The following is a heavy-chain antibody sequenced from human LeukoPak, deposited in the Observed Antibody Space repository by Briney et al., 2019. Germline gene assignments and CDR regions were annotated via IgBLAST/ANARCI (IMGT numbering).Heavy chain of an antibody. V-gene: IGHV4-38-2*02. Sequence: SETLSLTCTVSGYSISSGFYWGWIRQPPGKGLEWIGTIYYSGSTYYNPSLKSRLTISVDTSKNQFSLKLSSVTAADTAVYYCARLVCSSATCYQPYFHYMDVWGKGTTVTVSS. CDR3: ARLVCSSATCYQPYFHYMDV. D-gene: IGHD2-2*01. CDR1: GYSISSGFY. CDR2: IYYSGST. J-gene: IGHJ6*03.